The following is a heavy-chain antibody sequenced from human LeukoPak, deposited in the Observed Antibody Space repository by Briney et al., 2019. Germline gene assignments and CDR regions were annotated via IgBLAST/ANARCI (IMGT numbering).Heavy chain of an antibody. CDR1: GGSISSYY. J-gene: IGHJ6*02. Sequence: SETLSLTCTVSGGSISSYYWSWIRQPAGKGLEWIGRIYTSGSTNYNPSLKSRVTMSVDTSKNQFSLKLSSVTAADTAVYYCARGSRYSYGPNYYYYGMDVWGQGTTVTVSS. CDR3: ARGSRYSYGPNYYYYGMDV. V-gene: IGHV4-4*07. D-gene: IGHD5-18*01. CDR2: IYTSGST.